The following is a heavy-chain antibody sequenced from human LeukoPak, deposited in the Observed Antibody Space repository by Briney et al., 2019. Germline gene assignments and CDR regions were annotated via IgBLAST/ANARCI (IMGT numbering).Heavy chain of an antibody. CDR1: GYTFTSYG. V-gene: IGHV1-18*01. CDR2: ISAYNGNT. J-gene: IGHJ6*03. Sequence: ASVKVSCKASGYTFTSYGISWVRQAPGQGLEWMGWISAYNGNTNYAQKLQGRVTMTTDTSTSTAYMELRSLRSDDTAVYYCARVRNYKQLVDYYYYMDVWGKGTTVTVSS. CDR3: ARVRNYKQLVDYYYYMDV. D-gene: IGHD6-6*01.